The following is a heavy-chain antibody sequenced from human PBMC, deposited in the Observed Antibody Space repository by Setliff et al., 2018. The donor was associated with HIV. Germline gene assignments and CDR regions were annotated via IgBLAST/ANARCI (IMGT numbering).Heavy chain of an antibody. CDR3: AKTIRGYISGDYMDV. CDR2: VFYTGGT. D-gene: IGHD5-18*01. CDR1: GGSITSHY. V-gene: IGHV4-59*11. Sequence: SETLSLTCTISGGSITSHYWSWIRQPPGKGLEWIGYVFYTGGTNYRPSLRGRVTISVDTSKNHFSLKLSSVTATDTAVYYCAKTIRGYISGDYMDVWGKGTTVTVSS. J-gene: IGHJ6*03.